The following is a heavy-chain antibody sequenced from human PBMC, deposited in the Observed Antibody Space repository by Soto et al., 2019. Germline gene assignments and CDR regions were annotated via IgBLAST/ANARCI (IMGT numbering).Heavy chain of an antibody. V-gene: IGHV1-46*01. D-gene: IGHD3-10*01. CDR1: GYTFTRYN. Sequence: QAQLVQSGAEVKKPGASANISCKASGYTFTRYNIHWVRQAAGQGLEWRGIIDTRGGSADYTQRSQGRVTMTRDTSTGTVYMELSSLGSEDTAVYYCARDLPRDLVRGSFDIWGQGTMVTVSS. J-gene: IGHJ3*02. CDR2: IDTRGGSA. CDR3: ARDLPRDLVRGSFDI.